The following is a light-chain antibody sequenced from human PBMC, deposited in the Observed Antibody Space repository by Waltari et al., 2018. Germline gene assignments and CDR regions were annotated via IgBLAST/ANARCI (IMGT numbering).Light chain of an antibody. CDR1: QSVLLSSNNRNY. CDR3: QQYYTTPIT. V-gene: IGKV4-1*01. CDR2: WAT. J-gene: IGKJ4*01. Sequence: DIVMTQSPDSLAVSLGERATLNCKSSQSVLLSSNNRNYLTWYQQKPGQPPKLLIYWATTRESGVPGRFSGSGSGTDFTLTISSLQAEDVAVYYCQQYYTTPITFGGGTKVEIK.